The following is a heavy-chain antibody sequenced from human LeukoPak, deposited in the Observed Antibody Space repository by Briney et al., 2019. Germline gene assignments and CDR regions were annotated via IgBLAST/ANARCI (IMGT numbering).Heavy chain of an antibody. V-gene: IGHV1-24*01. Sequence: SVXXSXKVSXXTLXELSMHWVRQAPGKGLEWMGGFDPEDGETIYAQKFQGRVTMAEDTSTDTAYMELSSLRSEDTAVYYCATDHRPYYYYGMDVWGQGTTVTVSS. CDR3: ATDHRPYYYYGMDV. CDR2: FDPEDGET. CDR1: XXTLXELS. J-gene: IGHJ6*02.